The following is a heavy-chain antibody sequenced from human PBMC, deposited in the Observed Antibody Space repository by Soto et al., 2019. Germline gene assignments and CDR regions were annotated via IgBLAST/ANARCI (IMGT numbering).Heavy chain of an antibody. CDR2: IVVGSGNT. CDR3: AAVHYDFWSGYYWYGMDV. D-gene: IGHD3-3*01. V-gene: IGHV1-58*01. Sequence: SVKVSCKASGFTFTSSAVQLVRQARGQRLEWIGWIVVGSGNTNYAQKFQERVTITRDMSTSTAYMELSSLRSEDTAVYYCAAVHYDFWSGYYWYGMDVWGQGTTVTVSS. CDR1: GFTFTSSA. J-gene: IGHJ6*02.